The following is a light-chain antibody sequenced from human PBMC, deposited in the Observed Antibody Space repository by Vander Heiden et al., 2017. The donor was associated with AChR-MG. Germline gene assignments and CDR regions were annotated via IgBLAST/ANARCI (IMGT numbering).Light chain of an antibody. CDR3: QQYNNWPPEVT. V-gene: IGKV3-15*01. CDR2: GAS. CDR1: QSVSSN. J-gene: IGKJ1*01. Sequence: EIVMTQSPATLSVSPGERATLSCRASQSVSSNLAWYQQKPGQAPRLLIYGASTRATTIPVRFSGSGSGTEFTLTISSLQSEDFAVYYCQQYNNWPPEVTFGQGTKVEIK.